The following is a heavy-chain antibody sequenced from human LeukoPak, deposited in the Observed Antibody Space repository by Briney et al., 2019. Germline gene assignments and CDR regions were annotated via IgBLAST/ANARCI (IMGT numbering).Heavy chain of an antibody. J-gene: IGHJ5*02. D-gene: IGHD3-16*01. CDR1: AFIFSGHW. CDR2: IKEDGSER. CDR3: ARGGDLKLINWFDP. V-gene: IGHV3-7*03. Sequence: GGSLRLSCEGSAFIFSGHWMNWVRQTPGKGLEWVASIKEDGSERQYVDSVKGRFSISRDNTKGSLFLQLNSLRAEDTAVYYCARGGDLKLINWFDPWGQGTLVTVSS.